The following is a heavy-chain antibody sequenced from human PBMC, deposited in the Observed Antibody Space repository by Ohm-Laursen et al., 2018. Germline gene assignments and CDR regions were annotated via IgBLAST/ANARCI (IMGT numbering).Heavy chain of an antibody. J-gene: IGHJ4*02. V-gene: IGHV3-23*01. D-gene: IGHD1-26*01. Sequence: SLRLSCAASGFTFNSYAMTWVRQAPGKGLEWVSGISGGGGGTYYADSVKGRFTISRDNSKNTLYLQMNSLRAEDTAVYYCAKDWEQNRHGSSADYWGQGTLVTVSS. CDR2: ISGGGGGT. CDR1: GFTFNSYA. CDR3: AKDWEQNRHGSSADY.